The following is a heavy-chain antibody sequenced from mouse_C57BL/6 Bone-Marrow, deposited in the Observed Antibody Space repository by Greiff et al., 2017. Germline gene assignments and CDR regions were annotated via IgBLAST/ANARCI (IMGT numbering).Heavy chain of an antibody. CDR1: GYTFTSYW. CDR2: IDPSDSYT. Sequence: QVQLQQPGAELVMPGASVKLSCKASGYTFTSYWMHWVKQRPGQGLEWIGEIDPSDSYTNYNQKFKGKSTLTVDKSSSTAYMQLSSLTSEDSAVYYCARGNSKGPAYWGQGTLVTVSA. CDR3: ARGNSKGPAY. J-gene: IGHJ3*01. V-gene: IGHV1-69*01. D-gene: IGHD2-5*01.